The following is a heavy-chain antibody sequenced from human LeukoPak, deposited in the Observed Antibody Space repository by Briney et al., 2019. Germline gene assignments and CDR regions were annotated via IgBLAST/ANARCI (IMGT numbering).Heavy chain of an antibody. V-gene: IGHV4-34*01. D-gene: IGHD3-3*01. J-gene: IGHJ4*02. CDR1: GGSFGGYY. Sequence: SETLSLTCSVYGGSFGGYYWSWIRQSPEKGLEWIAEINQSGNTNYNPSLKSRVTISVDTPKNQFSLKVTSVVAADTAVYYCATGPGGYYFDYWGRGTLVTVSS. CDR3: ATGPGGYYFDY. CDR2: INQSGNT.